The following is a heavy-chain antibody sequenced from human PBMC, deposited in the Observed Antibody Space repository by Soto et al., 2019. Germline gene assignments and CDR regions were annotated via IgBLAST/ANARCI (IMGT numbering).Heavy chain of an antibody. D-gene: IGHD1-26*01. V-gene: IGHV4-34*01. CDR1: GGSFSGYI. CDR2: INHSGSA. Sequence: QVQLQQSGAGLLKPSETLSLTCDVYGGSFSGYIWTWIRQTPGKGLQWIGQINHSGSANYNPSLMSGVTLSVHPSNSQCSLALSSVTAADPAVYYCARGLITGSQYSGGWYYFDSWGQGTQVTVSS. CDR3: ARGLITGSQYSGGWYYFDS. J-gene: IGHJ4*02.